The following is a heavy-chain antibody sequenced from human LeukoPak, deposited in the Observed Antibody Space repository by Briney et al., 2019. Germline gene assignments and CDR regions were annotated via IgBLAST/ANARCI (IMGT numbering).Heavy chain of an antibody. CDR1: GFTFSSYA. J-gene: IGHJ4*02. V-gene: IGHV3-30-3*01. Sequence: PGRSLRLSCAASGFTFSSYAMHWVRQAPGKGLEWVAVISYDGSNKYYADSVKGRFTISRDNSKNSLYLQMNSLRAEDTAVYYCATPPGSSWFQPLFDYWGQGTLVTVSS. D-gene: IGHD6-13*01. CDR3: ATPPGSSWFQPLFDY. CDR2: ISYDGSNK.